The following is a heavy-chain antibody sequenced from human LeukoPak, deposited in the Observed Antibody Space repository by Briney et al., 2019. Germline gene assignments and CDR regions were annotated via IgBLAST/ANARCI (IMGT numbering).Heavy chain of an antibody. Sequence: GGSLRLSCAASGFTFSTYWMSWVRQAQGKGLEWVANIKEDGSEKNYLDSVKGRFTISRDNAKNSLYLQMNSLRAEDTAVYYCARMLFGGPFDYWGQGTLVTVSS. D-gene: IGHD2-21*01. J-gene: IGHJ4*02. CDR3: ARMLFGGPFDY. CDR1: GFTFSTYW. V-gene: IGHV3-7*05. CDR2: IKEDGSEK.